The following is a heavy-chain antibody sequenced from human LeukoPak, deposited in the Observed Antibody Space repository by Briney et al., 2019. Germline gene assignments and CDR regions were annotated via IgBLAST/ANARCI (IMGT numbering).Heavy chain of an antibody. CDR2: IYYSGST. D-gene: IGHD6-13*01. Sequence: PSQTLSLTCTVSGGSISSGGYYWSWIRQHPGKGLEWIGYIYYSGSTYYNPSLKSRVTISVDTSKNQFSLKLSSVTAADTAVYYCARDRGIAAAGTDWFDPRGQGTLVTVSS. CDR1: GGSISSGGYY. CDR3: ARDRGIAAAGTDWFDP. V-gene: IGHV4-31*03. J-gene: IGHJ5*02.